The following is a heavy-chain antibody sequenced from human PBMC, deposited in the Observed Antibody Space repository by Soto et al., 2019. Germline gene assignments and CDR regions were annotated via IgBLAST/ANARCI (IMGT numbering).Heavy chain of an antibody. Sequence: GGSLRLSCAASGFTFSSYGMHWVRQAPGKGLEWVAVISYDGSNKYYADSVKGRFTISRDNSKNTLYLQMNSLRAEDTAVYYCAKADGGETNYYYYYGMDVWGQGTTVTVSS. CDR2: ISYDGSNK. V-gene: IGHV3-30*18. CDR1: GFTFSSYG. J-gene: IGHJ6*02. CDR3: AKADGGETNYYYYYGMDV.